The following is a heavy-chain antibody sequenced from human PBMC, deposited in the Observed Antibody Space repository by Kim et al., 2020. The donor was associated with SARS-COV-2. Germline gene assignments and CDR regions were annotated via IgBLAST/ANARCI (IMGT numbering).Heavy chain of an antibody. D-gene: IGHD6-19*01. J-gene: IGHJ4*02. Sequence: SETLSLTCTVSGGSITSTSYYWGWIRQSPGKGLEWIGNIFYSGTTYYNPALKRRITISVDTSKNQFSLRLTSVTAADTAVYYCARRGNLGWLAFDYWGQGTLVTVPS. CDR3: ARRGNLGWLAFDY. CDR2: IFYSGTT. CDR1: GGSITSTSYY. V-gene: IGHV4-39*01.